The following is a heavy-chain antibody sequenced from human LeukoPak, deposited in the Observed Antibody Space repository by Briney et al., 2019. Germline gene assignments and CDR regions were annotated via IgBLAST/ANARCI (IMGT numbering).Heavy chain of an antibody. Sequence: SETLSLTCTVSGGSISSGGYYWSWIRQHPGKGLEWIGYIYHSGSTYYNPSLKSRVTISVDRSKNQFSLKLSSVTAADTAVYYCARAQGAPADAFDIWGQGTMVTVSS. CDR3: ARAQGAPADAFDI. J-gene: IGHJ3*02. CDR1: GGSISSGGYY. CDR2: IYHSGST. V-gene: IGHV4-30-2*01.